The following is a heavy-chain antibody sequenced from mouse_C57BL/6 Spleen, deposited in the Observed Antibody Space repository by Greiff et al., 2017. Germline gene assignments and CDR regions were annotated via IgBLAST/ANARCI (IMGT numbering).Heavy chain of an antibody. Sequence: EVQLVESGGGLVQPGGSLKLSCAASGFTFSDYYMYWVRQTPEKRLEWVAYISNGGGSPYYPDTVKGRFTISRDNAKNSLYLQMSRLKSEDTAMYYCARQGTDGCSYVGWYFDVWGTGTTVTVSS. V-gene: IGHV5-12*01. J-gene: IGHJ1*03. CDR1: GFTFSDYY. CDR2: ISNGGGSP. CDR3: ARQGTDGCSYVGWYFDV. D-gene: IGHD1-1*01.